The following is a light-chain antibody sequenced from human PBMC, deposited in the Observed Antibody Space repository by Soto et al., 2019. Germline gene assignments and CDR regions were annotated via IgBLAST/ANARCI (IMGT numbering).Light chain of an antibody. J-gene: IGKJ5*01. V-gene: IGKV3-11*01. CDR3: QQRSTSIT. Sequence: IVLTQSPATLSLWPGETAILSCRASQTVSSYLSWYQHKPGQAPRLLIYDASKRAPGIPARFSGSGSGTDFTLTISSLEPEDFAVYYCQQRSTSITFCQGTRLDIE. CDR1: QTVSSY. CDR2: DAS.